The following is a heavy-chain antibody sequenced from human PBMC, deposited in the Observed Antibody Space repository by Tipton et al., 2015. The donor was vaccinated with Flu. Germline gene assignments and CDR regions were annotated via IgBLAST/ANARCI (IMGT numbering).Heavy chain of an antibody. CDR1: GYYFTHYG. V-gene: IGHV1-18*01. D-gene: IGHD3-10*01. J-gene: IGHJ5*01. CDR2: ISTYDGKT. Sequence: QLVQSGGEVKKPGAPVKISCKASGYYFTHYGITWVRQAPGQGLEWMGWISTYDGKTNYAQNFQGRVTMTTDTSTRTVYMELRSLRSDDTAVYYCARGERGVISPSKWFESWGQGTLVIVSS. CDR3: ARGERGVISPSKWFES.